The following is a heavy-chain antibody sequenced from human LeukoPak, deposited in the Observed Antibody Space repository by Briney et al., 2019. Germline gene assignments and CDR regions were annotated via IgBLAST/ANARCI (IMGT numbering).Heavy chain of an antibody. CDR1: GFSFSNYA. Sequence: GGSLSLSCAASGFSFSNYAMSWVRQAPGKGLEWVSAITGSGAGTFYADSVKGRFTISRDNPKNTLYLQMDSLTADDTAVYYCAKSRARREGSSGSIDYWGQGTLVTVSS. CDR3: AKSRARREGSSGSIDY. CDR2: ITGSGAGT. V-gene: IGHV3-23*01. D-gene: IGHD3-22*01. J-gene: IGHJ4*02.